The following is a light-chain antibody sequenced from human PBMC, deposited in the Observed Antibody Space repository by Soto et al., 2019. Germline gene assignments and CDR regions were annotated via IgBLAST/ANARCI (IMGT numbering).Light chain of an antibody. CDR2: AAS. CDR1: QGISTY. V-gene: IGKV1-39*01. Sequence: DIQMTQSPSSLSASVGDRVTITCRASQGISTYLNWYQQKPGKAPKLLIYAASSLQSGVPSRFSGSGSETDFTLTINSLQPEDFATYSCQQSYSTTWTFGQGTKVEIQ. CDR3: QQSYSTTWT. J-gene: IGKJ1*01.